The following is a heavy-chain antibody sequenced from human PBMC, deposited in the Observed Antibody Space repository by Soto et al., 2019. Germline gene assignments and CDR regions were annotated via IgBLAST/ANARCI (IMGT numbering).Heavy chain of an antibody. Sequence: EVQLVESGGGLVQPGGSLRLSCAASGFTFSSYWMNWVREAPGKGLEWVANIKQDGTEKYYVDSVKDRFTISRDNAKSSLHLQLNSLSANDTAVYYCAGGTGWFIVDWGQGTLVTVSS. D-gene: IGHD6-19*01. CDR1: GFTFSSYW. CDR3: AGGTGWFIVD. J-gene: IGHJ4*02. CDR2: IKQDGTEK. V-gene: IGHV3-7*02.